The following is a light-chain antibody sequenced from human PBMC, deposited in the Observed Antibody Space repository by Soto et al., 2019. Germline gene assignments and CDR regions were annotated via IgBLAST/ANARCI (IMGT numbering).Light chain of an antibody. V-gene: IGLV2-14*01. Sequence: QSALTQPASVSGSPGQSITISCTGTSSDVGSYNYVSWYQQHPGKAPKLMIYEDSNRPSGVSNRFSGSKTGNTASLTISGLQAEDEADYYCSSYTSSSPNVFGTGTKLTVL. CDR3: SSYTSSSPNV. CDR1: SSDVGSYNY. CDR2: EDS. J-gene: IGLJ1*01.